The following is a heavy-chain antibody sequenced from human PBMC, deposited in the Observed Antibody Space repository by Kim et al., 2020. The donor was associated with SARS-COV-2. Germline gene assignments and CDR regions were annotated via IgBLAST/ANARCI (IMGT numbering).Heavy chain of an antibody. D-gene: IGHD3-3*01. J-gene: IGHJ5*02. V-gene: IGHV5-51*01. Sequence: RYSPSFQGQVTISADKSISTAYLQWSSLKASDTAMYYCARLIETIGWFDPWGQGTLVTVSS. CDR3: ARLIETIGWFDP.